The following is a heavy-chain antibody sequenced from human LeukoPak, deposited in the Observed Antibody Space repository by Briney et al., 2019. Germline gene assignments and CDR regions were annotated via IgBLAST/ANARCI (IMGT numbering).Heavy chain of an antibody. V-gene: IGHV3-11*01. CDR2: INIGGTNT. Sequence: GGSLILSCAASGFTFNVYYMSWIRQAPGKGLEWLSYINIGGTNTHYADSVKGRFTISRDNAKKSLYLEMNNLRAEDTAVYYCATDGAGFDTWGQGVLVTVSS. J-gene: IGHJ5*02. CDR3: ATDGAGFDT. CDR1: GFTFNVYY.